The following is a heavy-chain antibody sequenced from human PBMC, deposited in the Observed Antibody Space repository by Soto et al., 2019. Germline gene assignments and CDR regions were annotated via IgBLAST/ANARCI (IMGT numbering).Heavy chain of an antibody. J-gene: IGHJ4*02. CDR3: ASGQPVTRLFDY. V-gene: IGHV3-74*01. Sequence: PGGSLRLSCAASGFTFSSYWMHWVRQAPGKGLVWVSRINSDGSSTSYADSVKGRFTISRDNAKNTLYLQMNSLRAEDTAVYYCASGQPVTRLFDYWGQGTLVTVS. CDR2: INSDGSST. D-gene: IGHD2-2*01. CDR1: GFTFSSYW.